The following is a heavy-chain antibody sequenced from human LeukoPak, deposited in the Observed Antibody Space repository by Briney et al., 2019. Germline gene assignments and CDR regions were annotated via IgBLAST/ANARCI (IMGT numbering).Heavy chain of an antibody. CDR3: AKDRDGTVSHPYFQD. D-gene: IGHD4-17*01. J-gene: IGHJ1*01. V-gene: IGHV3-23*01. Sequence: GGSLRLSCAASGFTFSSYAMSWVRQAPGKGLEWVSSISSGGGATDSADSVKGRFTISRDNSKNTLFLQMNSLRVEDTAVYFCAKDRDGTVSHPYFQDWGQGTLVTVSS. CDR1: GFTFSSYA. CDR2: ISSGGGAT.